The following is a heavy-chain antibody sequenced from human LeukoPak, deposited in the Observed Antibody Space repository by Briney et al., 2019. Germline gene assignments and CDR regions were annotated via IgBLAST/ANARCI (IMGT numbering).Heavy chain of an antibody. CDR1: GYTFTSYG. CDR3: ARDKGGYDFDY. J-gene: IGHJ4*02. Sequence: ASVKASCKASGYTFTSYGFSWVRQAPGQGLEWMGWISAYNGNTKYTQKLPGRVTMTTDTSTSAAYMELRGLRSDDTAVYFCARDKGGYDFDYWGQGTLVTVSS. D-gene: IGHD5-12*01. V-gene: IGHV1-18*01. CDR2: ISAYNGNT.